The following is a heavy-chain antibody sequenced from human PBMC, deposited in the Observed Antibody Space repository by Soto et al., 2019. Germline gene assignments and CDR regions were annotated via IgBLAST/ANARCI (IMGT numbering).Heavy chain of an antibody. J-gene: IGHJ5*02. CDR2: ISAYNGNT. CDR3: ARYMFYDILTGYFP. Sequence: ASVKVSCKASGGTFSSYGISWVRQAPGQGLEWMGWISAYNGNTNYAQKLQGRVTMTTDTSTSTAYMELRSLRSDDTAVYYCARYMFYDILTGYFPWGQGTLVTVSS. D-gene: IGHD3-9*01. CDR1: GGTFSSYG. V-gene: IGHV1-18*01.